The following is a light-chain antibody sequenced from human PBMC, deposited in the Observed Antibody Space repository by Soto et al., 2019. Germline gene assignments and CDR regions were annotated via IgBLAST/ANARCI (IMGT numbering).Light chain of an antibody. Sequence: DIVVTQSPVSLAVPLGERATINCKSSQSVLYSPDNKNYLAWYQQKPGQPPKLLIYWASTRASGVPARFNGSGSGTDFTLTISSLQADDVALYYCQQYYSRPLTFGGGTKVENK. CDR2: WAS. V-gene: IGKV4-1*01. J-gene: IGKJ4*01. CDR1: QSVLYSPDNKNY. CDR3: QQYYSRPLT.